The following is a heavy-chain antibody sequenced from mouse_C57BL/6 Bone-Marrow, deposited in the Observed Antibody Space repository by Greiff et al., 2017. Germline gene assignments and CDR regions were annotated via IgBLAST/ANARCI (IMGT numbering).Heavy chain of an antibody. CDR1: GFNIKDDY. Sequence: VQLQQSGAELVRPGASVKLSCTASGFNIKDDYMHWVKQRPEQGLEWIGWIDPENGDTEYASKFQGKATITADTSSNTAYLQLSSLTSEDTAVYYGISFCDYGGSPLDYWGQGTTLTVSA. D-gene: IGHD1-1*01. V-gene: IGHV14-4*01. CDR2: IDPENGDT. CDR3: ISFCDYGGSPLDY. J-gene: IGHJ2*01.